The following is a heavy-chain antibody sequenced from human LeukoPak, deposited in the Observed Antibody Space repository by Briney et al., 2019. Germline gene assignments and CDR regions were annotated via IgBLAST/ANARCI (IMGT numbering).Heavy chain of an antibody. D-gene: IGHD3-10*01. Sequence: GESLKISCKGSGYSFTSHWIGWVRQMPGKGLEWMGIVNPDDSDTIYSPSFQGQVTTSADESITTAYLQWSSLKASDTAMYYCARLRWPRGGRSSFDYWGQGALVTVSS. CDR1: GYSFTSHW. CDR3: ARLRWPRGGRSSFDY. J-gene: IGHJ4*02. CDR2: VNPDDSDT. V-gene: IGHV5-51*01.